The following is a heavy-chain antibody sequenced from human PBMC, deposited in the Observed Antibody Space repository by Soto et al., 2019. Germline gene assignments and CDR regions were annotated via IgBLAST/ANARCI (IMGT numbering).Heavy chain of an antibody. CDR3: TSGQRPLRFLEWLSRYYFDF. Sequence: ASLKVSCKVSGYTLTELSLHWVRQAPGKGLEWMGGFDPEDGETIYAQKFQGRVTMTEDTSTDTAYMELNSLRSEGTAVYYCTSGQRPLRFLEWLSRYYFDFWGQGTLVNVSS. CDR2: FDPEDGET. CDR1: GYTLTELS. J-gene: IGHJ4*02. V-gene: IGHV1-24*01. D-gene: IGHD3-3*01.